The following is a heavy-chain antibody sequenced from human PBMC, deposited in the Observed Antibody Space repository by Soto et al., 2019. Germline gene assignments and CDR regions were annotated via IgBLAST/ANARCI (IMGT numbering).Heavy chain of an antibody. CDR3: ARDLNWNNVLGFDS. V-gene: IGHV1-18*04. D-gene: IGHD1-20*01. CDR2: VSTYSEHT. Sequence: QLLQSGDEVKKPGASVKVSCRASGYIFNSVGISWLRQVPGQGLEWMGWVSTYSEHTKTVQKFEDRVNLTADTSTSTVQMELRSLRSADTAVYYCARDLNWNNVLGFDSWGQGPLVTVSS. CDR1: GYIFNSVG. J-gene: IGHJ4*02.